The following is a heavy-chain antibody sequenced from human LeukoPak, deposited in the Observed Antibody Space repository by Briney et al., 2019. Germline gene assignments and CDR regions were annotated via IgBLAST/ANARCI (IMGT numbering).Heavy chain of an antibody. J-gene: IGHJ4*02. CDR3: AKTTWPAYFDY. CDR2: INSDGSST. V-gene: IGHV3-74*01. Sequence: GGSLRLSCAASGFTFSSYLMHWVRQPPGKGLLWVSRINSDGSSTSYADSVKGRFTTSRDNAKNTLYLQMNSLRAEDTAVYYCAKTTWPAYFDYWGQGTLVTVSS. D-gene: IGHD4-17*01. CDR1: GFTFSSYL.